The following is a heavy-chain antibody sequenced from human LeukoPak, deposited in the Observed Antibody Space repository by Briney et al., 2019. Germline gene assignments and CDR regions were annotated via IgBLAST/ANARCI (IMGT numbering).Heavy chain of an antibody. D-gene: IGHD1-26*01. CDR1: GYIFTDYF. CDR2: INPNSGGT. CDR3: VRDIVGATVDY. V-gene: IGHV1-2*02. J-gene: IGHJ4*02. Sequence: ASVKVSCKASGYIFTDYFLHWVRQAPGQGLEWMGWINPNSGGTNYAQKFQGRVTMTRDTSTSTAYMELRSLRSDDTAMFCCVRDIVGATVDYWGQGTLVTVSS.